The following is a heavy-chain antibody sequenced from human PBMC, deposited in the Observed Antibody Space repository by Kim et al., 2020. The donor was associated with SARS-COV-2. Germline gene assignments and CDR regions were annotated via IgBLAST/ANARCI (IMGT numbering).Heavy chain of an antibody. CDR1: GGSISSGGYY. V-gene: IGHV4-31*03. CDR3: ARVFNCGGDCYPIDY. CDR2: IYYSGST. D-gene: IGHD2-21*02. J-gene: IGHJ4*02. Sequence: SETLSLTCTVSGGSISSGGYYWSWIRQHPGKGLEWIGYIYYSGSTYYNPSLKSRVTISVDTSKNQFSLKLSSVTAADTAVYYCARVFNCGGDCYPIDYWGQGTLVTVSS.